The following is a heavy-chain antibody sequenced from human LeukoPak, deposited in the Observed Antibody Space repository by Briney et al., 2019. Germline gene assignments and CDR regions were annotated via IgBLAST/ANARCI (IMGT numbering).Heavy chain of an antibody. CDR3: ARGYPLSTTAAGTYFQH. V-gene: IGHV1-2*02. CDR2: INPNSGGA. Sequence: ASVKVSCKASGYTFTGYYMHWVRQAPGQGLEWMGWINPNSGGANFAQKFQGRVTMTRDTSISTAYMELSRLRSDDTAVYYCARGYPLSTTAAGTYFQHWGQGTLVTVSS. CDR1: GYTFTGYY. D-gene: IGHD6-13*01. J-gene: IGHJ1*01.